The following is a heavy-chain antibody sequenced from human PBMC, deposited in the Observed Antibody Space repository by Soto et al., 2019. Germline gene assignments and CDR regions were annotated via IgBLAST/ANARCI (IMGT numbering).Heavy chain of an antibody. CDR2: MNPSSGNT. V-gene: IGHV1-8*02. D-gene: IGHD3-10*01. CDR3: ARGPYYYGSTTTRYYYMDV. J-gene: IGHJ6*03. Sequence: GSVKVSCKASGYTFTRYYMHWVRQAPGQGLEGMGRMNPSSGNTGYTQKFQGRVTMTRNTSISTAYMELSSLRSEDTAVYYCARGPYYYGSTTTRYYYMDVWGKGTTVTVSS. CDR1: GYTFTRYY.